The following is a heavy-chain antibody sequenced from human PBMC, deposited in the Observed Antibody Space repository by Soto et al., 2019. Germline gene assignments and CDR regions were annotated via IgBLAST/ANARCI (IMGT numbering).Heavy chain of an antibody. J-gene: IGHJ4*02. D-gene: IGHD3-9*01. Sequence: ASVKVSCKASGYTFTSYSMHWVRQAPEQGLEWMAWINAGNGNTKSSQKFQGRVTITRDTSATTAYMELSSLRSEDTAVYYCAVDIALSGSDYWGQGTLVTVSS. CDR3: AVDIALSGSDY. V-gene: IGHV1-3*01. CDR2: INAGNGNT. CDR1: GYTFTSYS.